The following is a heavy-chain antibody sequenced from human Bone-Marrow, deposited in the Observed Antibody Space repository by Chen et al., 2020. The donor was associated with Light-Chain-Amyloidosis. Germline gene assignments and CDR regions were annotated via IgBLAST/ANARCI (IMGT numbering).Heavy chain of an antibody. CDR2: IYPDDSDA. Sequence: EGQLEQSGPEVKKPGESLKISCKGSGYTFPNYWIGWVRQMPGKGLEWMGVIYPDDSDARYSPSFEAQVTISADQSITTAYLQWRSLKASDTAMYYCARRRDGYNFDYWGQGTLVTVSS. J-gene: IGHJ4*02. CDR1: GYTFPNYW. D-gene: IGHD5-12*01. CDR3: ARRRDGYNFDY. V-gene: IGHV5-51*01.